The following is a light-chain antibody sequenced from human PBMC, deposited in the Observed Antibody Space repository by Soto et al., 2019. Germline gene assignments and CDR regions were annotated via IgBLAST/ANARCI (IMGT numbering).Light chain of an antibody. CDR1: SSDIGAYDH. J-gene: IGLJ1*01. CDR3: ISYTVNRSYV. Sequence: QPASVSGSPGQSITISCSGTSSDIGAYDHVAWFQQFPGKTPKLMIYSVSNRPSGVSYRFSGSKSGNTASLTISGLQAEDEADYYCISYTVNRSYVFGTGTKLTVL. CDR2: SVS. V-gene: IGLV2-14*03.